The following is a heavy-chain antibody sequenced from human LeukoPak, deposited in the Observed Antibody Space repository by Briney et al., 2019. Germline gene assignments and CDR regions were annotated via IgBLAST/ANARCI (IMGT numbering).Heavy chain of an antibody. CDR2: SSRSGRTI. J-gene: IGHJ4*02. D-gene: IGHD3-3*01. Sequence: GGSLRLSCAASGFTFSDYYMSWIRQAPGKGLEGVSYSSRSGRTIYYAGSVKGRFTMSRDNARNFLYLHMNTLRAADRDVYYGASMYYDFWSGSYTGPPLYWGQGTLVTVSS. CDR3: ASMYYDFWSGSYTGPPLY. V-gene: IGHV3-11*01. CDR1: GFTFSDYY.